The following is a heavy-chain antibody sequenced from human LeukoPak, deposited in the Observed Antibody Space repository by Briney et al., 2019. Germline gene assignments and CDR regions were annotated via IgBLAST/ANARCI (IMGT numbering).Heavy chain of an antibody. V-gene: IGHV3-64*02. Sequence: PGGSLRLSCAASGFTFSSFPMSWVRQAPGKGLEYVSTISSDGRSAYYVDSVKGRFTISRDNSKNTLYLQMGSLRAEDMAVYYCARGLYHGSGEYYFDYWGQGILVTVSS. CDR3: ARGLYHGSGEYYFDY. CDR2: ISSDGRSA. D-gene: IGHD3-10*01. CDR1: GFTFSSFP. J-gene: IGHJ4*02.